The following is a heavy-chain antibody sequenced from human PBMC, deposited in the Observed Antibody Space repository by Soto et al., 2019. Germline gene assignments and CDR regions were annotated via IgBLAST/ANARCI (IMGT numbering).Heavy chain of an antibody. Sequence: ASVKVSCKASGGTFSSYAISWVRQAPGQGLEWMGGIIPIFGTANYAQKFQGRVTITADESTSTAYMELSSLRSEDTAVYYCARDNPNPYSSTYDYWGQGTMVTVYS. V-gene: IGHV1-69*13. CDR2: IIPIFGTA. CDR3: ARDNPNPYSSTYDY. D-gene: IGHD6-13*01. J-gene: IGHJ4*02. CDR1: GGTFSSYA.